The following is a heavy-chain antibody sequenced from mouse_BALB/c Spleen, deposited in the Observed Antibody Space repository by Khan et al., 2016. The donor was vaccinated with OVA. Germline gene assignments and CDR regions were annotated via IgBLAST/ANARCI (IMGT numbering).Heavy chain of an antibody. Sequence: VKLLESGPGLVKPSQSLSLTCTVTGYSITSDYAWNWIRQFPGNKLEWMGYISYSGNTTYNPSLTRRISITRDTSENQFFLQLNSVTIEDTATYYCARIYGGDFDYWGQGTTLTVSS. CDR2: ISYSGNT. CDR3: ARIYGGDFDY. J-gene: IGHJ2*01. D-gene: IGHD1-1*01. CDR1: GYSITSDYA. V-gene: IGHV3-2*02.